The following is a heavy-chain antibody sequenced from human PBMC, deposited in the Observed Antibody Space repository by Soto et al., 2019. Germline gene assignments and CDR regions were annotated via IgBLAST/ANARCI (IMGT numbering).Heavy chain of an antibody. CDR3: VRQGIGDLHGLVDV. D-gene: IGHD3-10*01. CDR2: VYYTGST. J-gene: IGHJ6*02. Sequence: QQQQGPGLVKPSETLSLTCTVSSGPSRSHNWGWIRQPPGRGLEWIGYVYYTGSTSYNPSLKSRVTISADTSTNHISLTLSSVTAADTAVYYCVRQGIGDLHGLVDVWGQGTTVSVSS. V-gene: IGHV4-59*08. CDR1: SGPSRSHN.